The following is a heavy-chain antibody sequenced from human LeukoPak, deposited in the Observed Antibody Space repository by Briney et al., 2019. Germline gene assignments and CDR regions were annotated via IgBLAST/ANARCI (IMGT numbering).Heavy chain of an antibody. CDR2: IYSGGVT. D-gene: IGHD6-19*01. J-gene: IGHJ4*02. V-gene: IGHV3-53*01. CDR3: ARGAVQFYFDY. CDR1: GFTFSSYA. Sequence: GGSLRLSCAASGFTFSSYAMSWVRQAPGKGLEWVSVIYSGGVTYYADSVKGRFTISRDNSKNTLYLQMNSLRAEDTAVYYCARGAVQFYFDYWGQGTLVTVSS.